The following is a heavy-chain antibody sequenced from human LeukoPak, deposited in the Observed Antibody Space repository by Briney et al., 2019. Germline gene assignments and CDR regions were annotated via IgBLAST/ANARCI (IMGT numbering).Heavy chain of an antibody. CDR2: ISAYNGNT. CDR1: GYTFTSYY. CDR3: ARGPIIDIAIVPAAVEYYYMDV. D-gene: IGHD2-2*01. J-gene: IGHJ6*03. Sequence: VASVKVSCKASGYTFTSYYMHWVRQAPGQGLEWMGWISAYNGNTKYAQKLQGRVTMTTDTSTSTAYMELRSLRSDDTAVYYCARGPIIDIAIVPAAVEYYYMDVWGKGTTVTVSS. V-gene: IGHV1-18*04.